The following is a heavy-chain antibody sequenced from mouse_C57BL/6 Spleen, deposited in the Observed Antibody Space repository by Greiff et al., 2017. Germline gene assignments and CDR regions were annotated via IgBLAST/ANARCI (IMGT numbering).Heavy chain of an antibody. V-gene: IGHV10-1*01. D-gene: IGHD1-1*01. J-gene: IGHJ4*01. CDR3: VRSSYGYAMYY. Sequence: EVQRVESGGGLVQPKGSLKLSCAASGFSFNTYAMNWVRQAPGKGLEWVARIRSKSNNYATYYADSVKDRFTISRDDSESMLYLQMNNLKTEDTAMYYCVRSSYGYAMYYWGQGTSVTVSS. CDR1: GFSFNTYA. CDR2: IRSKSNNYAT.